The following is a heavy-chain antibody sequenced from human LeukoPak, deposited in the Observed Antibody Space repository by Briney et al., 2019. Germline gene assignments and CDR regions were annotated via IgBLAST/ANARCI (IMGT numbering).Heavy chain of an antibody. CDR1: EFDFNNYA. Sequence: GGSLRLSCAASEFDFNNYAMSWVRQAAGKGLEWVSSINRGEKYADSVKGRFTISRDNSKKTLFLQMNSLIAEDTAVYYCAKSWRYADSSGYYAFDIWGQGTMVTVSS. V-gene: IGHV3-23*05. CDR2: INRGE. J-gene: IGHJ3*02. CDR3: AKSWRYADSSGYYAFDI. D-gene: IGHD3-22*01.